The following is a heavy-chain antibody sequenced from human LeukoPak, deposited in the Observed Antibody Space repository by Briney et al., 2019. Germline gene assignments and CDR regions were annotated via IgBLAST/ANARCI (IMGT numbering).Heavy chain of an antibody. Sequence: GGSLRLSCAASGFTFSSYTMSWVRQAPGKGLEWVSAISGSGGSTYYADSVKGRFTISRDNSKNTLYLQMNSLRAEDTAVYYCARAVSCTNGACAHDAFHIWGRGTMVTVSS. V-gene: IGHV3-23*01. J-gene: IGHJ3*02. CDR3: ARAVSCTNGACAHDAFHI. D-gene: IGHD2-8*01. CDR2: ISGSGGST. CDR1: GFTFSSYT.